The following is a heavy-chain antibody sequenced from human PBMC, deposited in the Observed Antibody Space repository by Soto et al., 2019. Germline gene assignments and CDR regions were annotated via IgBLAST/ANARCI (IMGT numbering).Heavy chain of an antibody. CDR2: IYYSGST. CDR3: ARRGGSSWGHDWFDP. J-gene: IGHJ5*02. Sequence: SETLSLTCTVSGGSISSSSYYWGWIRQPPGKGLEWIGSIYYSGSTYYNPSLKSRVTISVDTSKNQFSLKLSSVTAADTAVYYCARRGGSSWGHDWFDPWGQGTLVTVSS. V-gene: IGHV4-39*01. CDR1: GGSISSSSYY. D-gene: IGHD6-6*01.